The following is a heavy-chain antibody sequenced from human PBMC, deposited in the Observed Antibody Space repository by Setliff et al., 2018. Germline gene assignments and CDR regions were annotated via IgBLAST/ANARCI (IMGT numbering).Heavy chain of an antibody. J-gene: IGHJ6*04. D-gene: IGHD2-21*01. CDR3: ARGVFPDV. CDR2: ISRGGSTI. Sequence: GGSLRLSCAASGFTFSDYYMNWIRQAPGKGLERVSYISRGGSTIYYANSVKGRFTISRDNAKSSPYLQMNSLRAEDTAVYYCARGVFPDVWGKGTTVTVSS. CDR1: GFTFSDYY. V-gene: IGHV3-11*04.